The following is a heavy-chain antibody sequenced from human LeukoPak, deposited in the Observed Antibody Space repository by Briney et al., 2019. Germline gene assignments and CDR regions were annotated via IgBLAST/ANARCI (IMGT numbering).Heavy chain of an antibody. V-gene: IGHV3-21*01. CDR3: ARKYCGGTCYSAVDY. Sequence: GGSLRLSCAASGFIFSTYSMHWVRQAPGKGLEWVSSIDSSSNYIYYADSLKGRFTISRDNAKSSLYLQMNSLRAEDTALYYCARKYCGGTCYSAVDYWGQGTLVTVSS. CDR1: GFIFSTYS. D-gene: IGHD2-15*01. J-gene: IGHJ4*02. CDR2: IDSSSNYI.